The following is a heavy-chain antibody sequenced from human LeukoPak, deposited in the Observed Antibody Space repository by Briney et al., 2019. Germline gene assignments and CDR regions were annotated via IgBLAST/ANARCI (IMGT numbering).Heavy chain of an antibody. Sequence: SETLSLTCSVSGGSVSASSHYWAWVRQPPGKGLEWIGSVYYTGSIRYNTSLKSRVTISVDMSKNDLFLTVNSVNAADTAFYYCARRDYRAWIDPWGQGILVTVS. D-gene: IGHD2-21*01. CDR1: GGSVSASSHY. J-gene: IGHJ5*02. CDR2: VYYTGSI. V-gene: IGHV4-39*01. CDR3: ARRDYRAWIDP.